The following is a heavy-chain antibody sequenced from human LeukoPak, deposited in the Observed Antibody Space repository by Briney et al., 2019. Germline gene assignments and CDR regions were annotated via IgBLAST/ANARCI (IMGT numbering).Heavy chain of an antibody. J-gene: IGHJ6*02. V-gene: IGHV4-30-2*01. CDR2: IYHNGNT. CDR1: GGSISSGGYS. CDR3: ARLPPRENV. Sequence: SQTLSLTCAVSGGSISSGGYSWSWIRQPPGKGLEWIGYIYHNGNTYYSPSLKSRVTISVDRSKNQLSLKLSSVTAADTAMYYCARLPPRENVWGQGTTVTVSS.